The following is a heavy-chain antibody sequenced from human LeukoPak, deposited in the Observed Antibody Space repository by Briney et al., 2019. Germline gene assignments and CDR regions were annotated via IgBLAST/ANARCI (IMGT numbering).Heavy chain of an antibody. V-gene: IGHV3-15*01. CDR2: IKSKADGETT. Sequence: GGSLRLSCAASGFTFTNAWMSWVRRAPGKRLEWVGRIKSKADGETTDYGAPVNGRFSISRDDSTNMLFLQMSSLKTEDTAVYYCTPDSTSYLFADWGQGTLVTVSS. J-gene: IGHJ4*02. CDR3: TPDSTSYLFAD. D-gene: IGHD2/OR15-2a*01. CDR1: GFTFTNAW.